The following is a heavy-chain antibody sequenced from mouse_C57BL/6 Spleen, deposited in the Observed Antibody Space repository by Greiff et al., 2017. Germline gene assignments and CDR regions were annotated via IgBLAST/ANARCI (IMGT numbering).Heavy chain of an antibody. V-gene: IGHV1-15*01. CDR1: GYTFTDYE. CDR2: IDPETGGT. Sequence: QVQLQQSGAELVRPGASVTLSCKASGYTFTDYEMHWVKQTPVHGLEWIGAIDPETGGTAYNQKFKGKAILTADKSSSTAYMELRSLTSEDSAVYYCTSNCGRLAWFAYWGQGTLVTVSA. CDR3: TSNCGRLAWFAY. J-gene: IGHJ3*01. D-gene: IGHD1-1*01.